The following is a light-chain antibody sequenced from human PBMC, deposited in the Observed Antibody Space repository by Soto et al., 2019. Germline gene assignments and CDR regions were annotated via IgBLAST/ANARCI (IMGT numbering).Light chain of an antibody. J-gene: IGLJ1*01. V-gene: IGLV1-51*01. CDR1: RSNIGNYY. Sequence: QSVLTQPPSVSAAPGQRVTISCSGGRSNIGNYYVSWYHQLPGTAPKVLIFDNDKRPSGIPDRFSGFKSGTSATLAITGIQTGDGGEYSCGAWDDSLNVYLFGGGTKVTVL. CDR2: DND. CDR3: GAWDDSLNVYL.